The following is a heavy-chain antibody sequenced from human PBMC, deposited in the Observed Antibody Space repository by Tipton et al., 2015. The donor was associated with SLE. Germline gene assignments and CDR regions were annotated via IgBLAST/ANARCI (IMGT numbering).Heavy chain of an antibody. D-gene: IGHD2-21*02. CDR1: GGSISSYY. V-gene: IGHV4-59*12. CDR3: ARDGGYCGGDCYREGYFQH. CDR2: VYYSGNT. Sequence: TLSLTCTVSGGSISSYYWSWIRQPPGKGLEWIGYVYYSGNTNYNPSLESRVTMSVDTSKNQFSLKLSSVTAADTAVYYCARDGGYCGGDCYREGYFQHWGQGTLVTVSS. J-gene: IGHJ1*01.